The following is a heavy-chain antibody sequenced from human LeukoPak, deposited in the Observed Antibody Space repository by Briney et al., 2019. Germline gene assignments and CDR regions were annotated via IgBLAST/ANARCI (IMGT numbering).Heavy chain of an antibody. J-gene: IGHJ4*02. CDR2: ISHHGSNE. CDR3: ARVHDTSGYYHYFDS. CDR1: GFTFSTYP. V-gene: IGHV3-30*09. Sequence: GGSLRLSCEASGFTFSTYPMHWVRQAPDKGLEWVAMISHHGSNEYYADSVKGRFAISRDNSKNTLYLQMNNPRVEDTAIYYCARVHDTSGYYHYFDSWGQGTLVTVSS. D-gene: IGHD3-9*01.